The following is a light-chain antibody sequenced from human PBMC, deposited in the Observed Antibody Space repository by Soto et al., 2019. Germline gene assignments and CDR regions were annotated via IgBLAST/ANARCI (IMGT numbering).Light chain of an antibody. CDR1: QGISSY. J-gene: IGKJ3*01. CDR3: RQLNSYPRGGFT. V-gene: IGKV1-9*01. Sequence: IQLTQSPSSLSASVGDRVTITCRASQGISSYLAWYQQKPGKAPKLLIYAASTLQSGVPSRFSGSGSGTDFTLTISSLQPEDFATYYCRQLNSYPRGGFTFGPGTKVDIK. CDR2: AAS.